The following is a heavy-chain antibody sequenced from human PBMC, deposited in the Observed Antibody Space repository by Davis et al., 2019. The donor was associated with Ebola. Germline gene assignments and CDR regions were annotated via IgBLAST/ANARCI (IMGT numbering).Heavy chain of an antibody. J-gene: IGHJ6*02. CDR3: ARGSVTAAAGDYYGMDV. D-gene: IGHD6-13*01. V-gene: IGHV1-8*01. CDR1: GYTFTSYD. Sequence: ASVKVSCKASGYTFTSYDINWVRQATGQGLEWMGWMNPNSGNTGYAQKFQGRVTMTRNTSISTAYMELSSLRSEDTAVYYCARGSVTAAAGDYYGMDVWGQGTTVTVSS. CDR2: MNPNSGNT.